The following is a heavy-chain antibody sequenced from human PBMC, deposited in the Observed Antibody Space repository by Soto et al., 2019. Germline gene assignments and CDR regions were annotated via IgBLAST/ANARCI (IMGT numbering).Heavy chain of an antibody. Sequence: PSETLSLTCSVSAVSFSKYYWTWIRQPPGEGLEWIGYIYFNGNTNYNPSLKGRVTISIDTSKKQFSLNLSSVTAADTAVYYCASVTFGGVVLAHWGQGTLVTVSA. CDR2: IYFNGNT. CDR3: ASVTFGGVVLAH. CDR1: AVSFSKYY. D-gene: IGHD3-16*01. J-gene: IGHJ4*02. V-gene: IGHV4-59*01.